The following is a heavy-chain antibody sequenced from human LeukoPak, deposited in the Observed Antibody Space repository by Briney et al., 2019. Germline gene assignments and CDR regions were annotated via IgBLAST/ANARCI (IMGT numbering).Heavy chain of an antibody. D-gene: IGHD3-9*01. V-gene: IGHV3-48*03. J-gene: IGHJ6*03. CDR2: INSSGSTI. Sequence: PGGSLRLSCAAPGFTFSSYEMNWVRQAPGKGLEWVSYINSSGSTICYADSVKGRFTISRDNAKNSLYLQMNSLRAEDTAVYYCARSGPHSYDILTGYFGDPYYYYYYMDVWGKGTTVTVSS. CDR3: ARSGPHSYDILTGYFGDPYYYYYYMDV. CDR1: GFTFSSYE.